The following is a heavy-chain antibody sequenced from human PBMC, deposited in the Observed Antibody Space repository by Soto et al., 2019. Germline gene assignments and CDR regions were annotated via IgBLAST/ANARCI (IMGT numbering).Heavy chain of an antibody. CDR2: TQPAGSA. CDR1: GGSIISGNYF. V-gene: IGHV4-30-4*01. Sequence: QVRLQESGPGLVKPSQTLSLTCTVSGGSIISGNYFWGWVRQPPGKGLQWIANTQPAGSAHYNPAIERRAGMKIHTTETPSPLRLTSVMAADTADYYWAREVIAPQTGAAGFEIWGQGTMVTVSS. CDR3: AREVIAPQTGAAGFEI. D-gene: IGHD2-15*01. J-gene: IGHJ3*02.